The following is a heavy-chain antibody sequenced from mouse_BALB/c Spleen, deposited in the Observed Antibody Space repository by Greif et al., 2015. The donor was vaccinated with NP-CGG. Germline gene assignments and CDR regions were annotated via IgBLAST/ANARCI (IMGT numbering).Heavy chain of an antibody. Sequence: VKLQESGAELVRPGTSVKVSCKASGYAFTNYLIEWVKQRPGQCLEWIGVINPGSGGTNYNEKFKGSATLTADKSSISAYMQRSSLTSDDTAVYFCAWSSRGAMYCWAEGTSVTVCS. V-gene: IGHV1-54*01. CDR2: INPGSGGT. CDR3: AWSSRGAMYC. J-gene: IGHJ4*01. CDR1: GYAFTNYL.